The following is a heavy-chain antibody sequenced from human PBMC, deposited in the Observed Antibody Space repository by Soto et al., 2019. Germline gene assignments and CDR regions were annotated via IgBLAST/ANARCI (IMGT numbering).Heavy chain of an antibody. Sequence: GSLRLSCAASVFTFSNPWMSWVRQAPGKGLEWVGRIKSKAYGGTTDYAAPVKGRFTISRDDSKNTLYLQMNSLKTEDTAVYYCTTTRFDSSGYYYAVFDYWGQGTLVTVSS. CDR3: TTTRFDSSGYYYAVFDY. CDR2: IKSKAYGGTT. D-gene: IGHD3-22*01. J-gene: IGHJ4*02. CDR1: VFTFSNPW. V-gene: IGHV3-15*01.